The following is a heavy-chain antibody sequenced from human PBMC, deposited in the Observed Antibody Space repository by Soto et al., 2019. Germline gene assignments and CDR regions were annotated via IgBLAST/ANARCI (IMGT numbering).Heavy chain of an antibody. CDR2: IYYSGST. CDR1: GGSISSGGYY. J-gene: IGHJ6*02. D-gene: IGHD3-3*02. CDR3: ARDTGPLAAHTNYYYYYGMDV. V-gene: IGHV4-31*03. Sequence: SETLSLTCTVSGGSISSGGYYWSWIRQHPGKGLEWIGYIYYSGSTYYNPSLKSRVTISVDTSKNQFSLKLSSVTAADTAVYYCARDTGPLAAHTNYYYYYGMDVWGQGTTVTVSS.